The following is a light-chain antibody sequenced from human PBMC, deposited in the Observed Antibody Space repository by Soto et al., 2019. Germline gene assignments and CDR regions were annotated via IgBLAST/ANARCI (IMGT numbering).Light chain of an antibody. CDR1: SSDVGGYNY. V-gene: IGLV2-11*01. Sequence: QSVLTQPRSVSGSPGQSVTISCTGTSSDVGGYNYVSWYQQHPGKVPKLMIYDVSKRPSGVPDRFSGSKSGNTASLTISGLQAEDEADYYCSSYAGRDTLYVFGGGTKVTVL. J-gene: IGLJ1*01. CDR2: DVS. CDR3: SSYAGRDTLYV.